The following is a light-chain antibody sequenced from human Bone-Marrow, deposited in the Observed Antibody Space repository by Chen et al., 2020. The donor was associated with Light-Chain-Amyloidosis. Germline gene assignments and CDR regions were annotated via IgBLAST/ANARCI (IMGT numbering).Light chain of an antibody. V-gene: IGKV4-1*01. CDR1: QSVLYSSNNKNY. CDR3: QQYYSTPPT. J-gene: IGKJ1*01. CDR2: WAS. Sequence: DIVMTQSPDSLAVSLGERANINCKSSQSVLYSSNNKNYLAWYQQKPGQPPKLLIYWASTRESGVPDRFSGSGSGTDFTLTISSLQAEDVAVYYCQQYYSTPPTFGQGIKVEIK.